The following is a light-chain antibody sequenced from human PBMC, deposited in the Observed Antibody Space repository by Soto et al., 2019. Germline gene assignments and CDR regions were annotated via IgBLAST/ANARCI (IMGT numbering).Light chain of an antibody. CDR2: AAS. V-gene: IGKV1-6*01. J-gene: IGKJ1*01. CDR1: QGIRND. CDR3: LQDYNYPRT. Sequence: AIQMTQSASSLSVSVGDRVTITCWASQGIRNDLGWYQQKPGKAPKLLIYAASSLQSGVPSRFSGSGSGTDFTLTISSLQPEDFATYYCLQDYNYPRTFGQGTKVEIK.